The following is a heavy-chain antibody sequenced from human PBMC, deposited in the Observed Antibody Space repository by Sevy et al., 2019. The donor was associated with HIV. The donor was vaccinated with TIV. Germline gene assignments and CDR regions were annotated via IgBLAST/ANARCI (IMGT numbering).Heavy chain of an antibody. D-gene: IGHD2-2*03. J-gene: IGHJ4*02. V-gene: IGHV3-48*01. CDR3: ARDPLLGIAREVARGGY. CDR1: GFTFSSYS. CDR2: ISSSSSTI. Sequence: GGSLRLSCAASGFTFSSYSMNWVRQAPGKGLEWVSYISSSSSTIYYADSMKGRFTISRDNAKNSLYLQMNSLRADDTAVYYCARDPLLGIAREVARGGYWGQGTLVTVSS.